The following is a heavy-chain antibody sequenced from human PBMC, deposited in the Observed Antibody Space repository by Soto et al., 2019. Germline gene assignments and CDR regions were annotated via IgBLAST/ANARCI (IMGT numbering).Heavy chain of an antibody. Sequence: EVQLVESGGGLVQPGGSLRLSCAASGFIFSTYWMHWVRQAPGKGLLWVSRINSDGSSLSNADSVKGRFTISRDNAKNTLYLQMNSLRAEDTAVYYCASQSGFGSPLGFDPWGQGTLVTVPS. CDR3: ASQSGFGSPLGFDP. CDR2: INSDGSSL. D-gene: IGHD3-3*01. CDR1: GFIFSTYW. J-gene: IGHJ5*02. V-gene: IGHV3-74*01.